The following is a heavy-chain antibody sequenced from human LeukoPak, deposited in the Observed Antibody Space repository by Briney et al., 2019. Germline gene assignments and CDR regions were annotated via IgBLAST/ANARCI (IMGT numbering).Heavy chain of an antibody. J-gene: IGHJ5*02. CDR3: ATLTMPIDP. Sequence: GRSLRLSCAASGFTFSSYAMHWVRQAPGKGLEWVAVISYDGSNKYYADSVKGRFTISRDNAKNSLYLQMNSLRAEDTAVYYCATLTMPIDPWGQGTLVTVSS. D-gene: IGHD2/OR15-2a*01. CDR2: ISYDGSNK. V-gene: IGHV3-30-3*01. CDR1: GFTFSSYA.